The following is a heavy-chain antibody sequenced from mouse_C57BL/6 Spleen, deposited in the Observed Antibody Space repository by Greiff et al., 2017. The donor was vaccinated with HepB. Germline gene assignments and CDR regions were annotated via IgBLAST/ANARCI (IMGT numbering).Heavy chain of an antibody. D-gene: IGHD1-1*01. V-gene: IGHV2-9*01. J-gene: IGHJ4*01. CDR1: GFSLTSYG. CDR2: IWGGGST. Sequence: VKLMESGPGLVAPSQSLSITCTVSGFSLTSYGVDWVRQPPGKGLEWLGGIWGGGSTNYNSALMSRLSISKDNSKSQVFLKMNSMQTNDTAMYYYAKNRNYYGSSYDAMDDWGQVTSVTVSS. CDR3: AKNRNYYGSSYDAMDD.